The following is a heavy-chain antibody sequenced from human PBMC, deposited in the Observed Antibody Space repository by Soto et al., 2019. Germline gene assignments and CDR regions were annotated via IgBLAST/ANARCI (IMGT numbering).Heavy chain of an antibody. Sequence: PSETLSLTCAVYGGCFSGYYWSWIRQPPGKGLEWIGYIYYTGSTNYNPSLRSRVTISIDTSKNQFSLQLSSVTAADTAVYFCARYPRLDCCGQGTLLTVSS. CDR2: IYYTGST. CDR1: GGCFSGYY. J-gene: IGHJ4*02. CDR3: ARYPRLDC. V-gene: IGHV4-34*11.